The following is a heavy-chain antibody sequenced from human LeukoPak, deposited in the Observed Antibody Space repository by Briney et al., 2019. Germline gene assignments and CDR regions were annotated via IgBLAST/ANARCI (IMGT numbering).Heavy chain of an antibody. V-gene: IGHV3-30*03. CDR1: GFTFSRYG. CDR2: TSYDGSNT. CDR3: ARTLMEQVVRGGFDY. D-gene: IGHD3-10*01. Sequence: GGSLRLSCAASGFTFSRYGMHWVRQAPGKGLEWVAVTSYDGSNTYYADSVKGRFTISRDNSKNTLYLQMNSLRAGDTAVYYCARTLMEQVVRGGFDYWGQGTQVTVSS. J-gene: IGHJ4*02.